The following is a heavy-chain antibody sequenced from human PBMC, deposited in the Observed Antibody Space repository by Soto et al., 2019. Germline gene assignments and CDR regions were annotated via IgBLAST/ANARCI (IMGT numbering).Heavy chain of an antibody. CDR2: IHYSGIT. CDR1: GVSFSRHS. Sequence: SDTLSLTCTASGVSFSRHSWNSFRKRRGKGLEWFGYIHYSGITNYSPSLKSRVNISLDTSEKNFSLKLTSVATADTAVYYCARGLHPLHLDYWGQG. V-gene: IGHV4-59*11. J-gene: IGHJ4*02. CDR3: ARGLHPLHLDY. D-gene: IGHD4-4*01.